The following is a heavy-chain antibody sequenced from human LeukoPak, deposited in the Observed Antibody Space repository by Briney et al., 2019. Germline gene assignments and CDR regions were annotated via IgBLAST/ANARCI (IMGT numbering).Heavy chain of an antibody. CDR1: GGSFSGYY. V-gene: IGHV4-34*01. J-gene: IGHJ4*02. D-gene: IGHD2-2*01. CDR3: ARGLRYQLLWPY. CDR2: INHSGST. Sequence: SETLSLTCAVYGGSFSGYYWSWIRQPPGKGLEWIGEINHSGSTNYNPPLKSRVTISVDTSKNQFSLKLSSVTAADTAVYYCARGLRYQLLWPYWGQGTLVTVSS.